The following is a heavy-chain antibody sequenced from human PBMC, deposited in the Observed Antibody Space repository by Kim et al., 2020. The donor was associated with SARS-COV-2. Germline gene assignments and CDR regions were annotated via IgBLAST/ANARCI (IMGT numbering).Heavy chain of an antibody. Sequence: SETLSLTCAVYGGSFSGYYWSWIRQPPGKGLEWIGEINHSGSTNYNPSLKSRVTISVDTSKNQFSLKLSSVTAADTAVYYCARGAPRGATGTIFPFDPWGQGTLVTVSS. CDR1: GGSFSGYY. CDR2: INHSGST. J-gene: IGHJ5*02. CDR3: ARGAPRGATGTIFPFDP. D-gene: IGHD1-7*01. V-gene: IGHV4-34*01.